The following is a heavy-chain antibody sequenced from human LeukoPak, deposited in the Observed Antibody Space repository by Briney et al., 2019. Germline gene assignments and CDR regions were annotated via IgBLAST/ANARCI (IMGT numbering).Heavy chain of an antibody. Sequence: ASVKVSCKASGYTFTSYDINWVRQATGQGLEWMGWMNPKSGNTGYAQKFQGRVTMTRNTSISTAYMELSSLRSEDTAVYYCARARAKKPHVWFVADYGMDVWGQGTTVTVSS. D-gene: IGHD3-10*01. CDR1: GYTFTSYD. CDR2: MNPKSGNT. V-gene: IGHV1-8*01. CDR3: ARARAKKPHVWFVADYGMDV. J-gene: IGHJ6*02.